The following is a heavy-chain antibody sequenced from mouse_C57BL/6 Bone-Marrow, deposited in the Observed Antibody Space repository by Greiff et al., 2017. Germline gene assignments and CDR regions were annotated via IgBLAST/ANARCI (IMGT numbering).Heavy chain of an antibody. J-gene: IGHJ1*03. V-gene: IGHV5-4*01. CDR1: GFTFSSYA. CDR3: ARDITTVVYFDV. D-gene: IGHD1-1*01. CDR2: ISDGGSYT. Sequence: EVKLVESGGGLVKPGGSLKLSCAASGFTFSSYAMSWVRQTPEKRLEWVATISDGGSYTYYPDNVKGRVTISRDNAKNNLYLQMSHLKSEDTAMYYCARDITTVVYFDVWGTGTTVTVSS.